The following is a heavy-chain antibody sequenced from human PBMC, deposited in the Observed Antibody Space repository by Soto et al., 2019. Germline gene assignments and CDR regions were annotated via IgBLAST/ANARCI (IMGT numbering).Heavy chain of an antibody. CDR3: ARGDGIQLGSLAGRYYYHKMDV. V-gene: IGHV4-59*01. CDR2: IYYSGTA. D-gene: IGHD1-1*01. J-gene: IGHJ6*02. Sequence: QVQLRESGPGLVKSSETLSLTCTVYGGSISTYYWSCFRQPPGKGLDWIGYIYYSGTATYNPSLRSRVTRSVDTSKNQFSLRLSSVTAADTAVYYCARGDGIQLGSLAGRYYYHKMDVWGQGTTVTVYS. CDR1: GGSISTYY.